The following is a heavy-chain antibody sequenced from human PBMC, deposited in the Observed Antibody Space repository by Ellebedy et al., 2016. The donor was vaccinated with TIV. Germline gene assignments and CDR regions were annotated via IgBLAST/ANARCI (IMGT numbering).Heavy chain of an antibody. D-gene: IGHD3-22*01. CDR3: ARYDSSGLNSFDI. CDR1: GGSISSYY. Sequence: SETLSLTCTVSGGSISSYYWSWIRQPPGKGLEWIGYIYYSGSTNYNPSLKSLVTISVDTSKNQFSLKLSSVTAADTAVYYCARYDSSGLNSFDIWGQGTMVTVSS. V-gene: IGHV4-59*12. J-gene: IGHJ3*02. CDR2: IYYSGST.